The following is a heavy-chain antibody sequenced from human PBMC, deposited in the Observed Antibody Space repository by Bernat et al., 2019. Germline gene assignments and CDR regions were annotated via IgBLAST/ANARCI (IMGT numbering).Heavy chain of an antibody. V-gene: IGHV4-31*03. D-gene: IGHD7-27*01. J-gene: IGHJ4*02. Sequence: QVQLQESGPGLVKPSQTLSLTCTVSGGSISSGGYYWSWIRQHPGKGLEWIGYIYYSGSTYYNPSLKSRVTISVDTFKNQFSLKLSSVTAADTAVYYCAREANWGYLLDYWGQGTLVTVSS. CDR1: GGSISSGGYY. CDR3: AREANWGYLLDY. CDR2: IYYSGST.